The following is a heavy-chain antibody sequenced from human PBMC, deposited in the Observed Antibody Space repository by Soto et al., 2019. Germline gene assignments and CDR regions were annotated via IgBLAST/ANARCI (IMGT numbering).Heavy chain of an antibody. CDR3: AKDRGPTVTTRWWFDP. V-gene: IGHV3-23*04. CDR1: GFTFSSYA. CDR2: ISGSGGST. D-gene: IGHD4-17*01. Sequence: EVQLVESGGGLVQPGGSLRLSCAASGFTFSSYAMSWVRQAPGKGLEWVSAISGSGGSTYYADSVKGRFTISRDNSKNTLYLQMNSLRAEDTAVYYCAKDRGPTVTTRWWFDPWGQGTLVTVSS. J-gene: IGHJ5*02.